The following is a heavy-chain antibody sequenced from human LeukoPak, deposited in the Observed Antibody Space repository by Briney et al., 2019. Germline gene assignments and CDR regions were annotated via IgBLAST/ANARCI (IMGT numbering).Heavy chain of an antibody. CDR3: ASDLSSDLYHFDY. Sequence: ASVKVSCKASGYTFTGYYMHWVRQAPGQGLEWMGWINPNSGGTNYAQRFQGRVTMTRDTSISTAYMELSRLRSDDTAVYYCASDLSSDLYHFDYWGQGTLVTVSS. J-gene: IGHJ4*02. CDR2: INPNSGGT. V-gene: IGHV1-2*02. CDR1: GYTFTGYY. D-gene: IGHD3-16*01.